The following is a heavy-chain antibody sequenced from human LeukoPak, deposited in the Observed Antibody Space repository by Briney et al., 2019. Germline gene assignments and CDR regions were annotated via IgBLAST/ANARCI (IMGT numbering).Heavy chain of an antibody. CDR1: GSSISTYY. Sequence: SETLSLTCTVSGSSISTYYWSWIRQPPGKGLDWIGYIYYSGSTNYNPSLKSRVTISVDTSKIQFSLKLSSVTAADTAVYYCARSGRYCSSTSCNYDAFDIWGQGTMVTVSS. J-gene: IGHJ3*02. D-gene: IGHD2-2*01. V-gene: IGHV4-59*01. CDR2: IYYSGST. CDR3: ARSGRYCSSTSCNYDAFDI.